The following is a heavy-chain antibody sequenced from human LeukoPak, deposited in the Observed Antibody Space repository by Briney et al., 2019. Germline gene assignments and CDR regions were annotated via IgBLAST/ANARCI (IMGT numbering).Heavy chain of an antibody. Sequence: PSQTLSLTCTVSGGSISSGGYYWSWIRQPPGKGLEWIGYIYYSGSTNYNPSLKSRVTISVDTSKNQFSLKLSSVTAADTAVYYCARHLNRSHYIHVGYFDYWGQGTLVTVSS. CDR1: GGSISSGGYY. CDR2: IYYSGST. J-gene: IGHJ4*02. CDR3: ARHLNRSHYIHVGYFDY. D-gene: IGHD1-26*01. V-gene: IGHV4-61*08.